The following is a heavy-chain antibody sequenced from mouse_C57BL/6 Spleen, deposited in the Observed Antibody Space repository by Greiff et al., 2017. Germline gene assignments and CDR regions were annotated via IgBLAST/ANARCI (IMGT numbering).Heavy chain of an antibody. J-gene: IGHJ4*01. CDR2: INYDGSST. V-gene: IGHV5-16*01. CDR1: GFTFSDYY. CDR3: ARFTTVVDYYAMDY. Sequence: EVKLVESEGGLVQPGSSMKLSCTASGFTFSDYYMAWVRQVPEKGLEWVANINYDGSSTYYLDSLKSRFIISRDNAKNILYPQMSSLKSEDTATYYCARFTTVVDYYAMDYWGQGTSVTVSS. D-gene: IGHD1-1*01.